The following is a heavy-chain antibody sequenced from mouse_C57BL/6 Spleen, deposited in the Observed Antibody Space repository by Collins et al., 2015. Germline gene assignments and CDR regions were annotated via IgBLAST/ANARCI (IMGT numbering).Heavy chain of an antibody. CDR2: IDPENGDT. CDR1: GFNIKDDY. J-gene: IGHJ3*01. Sequence: EIQLQQSGAELVRPGASVKLSCTASGFNIKDDYMHWVKQRPEQGLEWIGWIDPENGDTEYASKFQGKATITADASSNTAYLQLSSLTSEDTAVYFCAREGNYDYDGGAWFAYWGQGTLVTVSA. V-gene: IGHV14-4*01. CDR3: AREGNYDYDGGAWFAY. D-gene: IGHD2-4*01.